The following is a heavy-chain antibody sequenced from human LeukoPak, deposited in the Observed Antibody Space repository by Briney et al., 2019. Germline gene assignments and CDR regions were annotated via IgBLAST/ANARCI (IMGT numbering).Heavy chain of an antibody. CDR3: ARDCSSTSCYGMVYYYGMDV. V-gene: IGHV3-21*01. Sequence: GGSLRLSCAASGFTFSSYSMNWVRQAPGKGLEWVSSISSSSSYIYYADSVKGRFTISRDNAKNSLYLKMNSLRAEDTAVYYCARDCSSTSCYGMVYYYGMDVWGQGTTVTVSS. D-gene: IGHD2-2*01. CDR1: GFTFSSYS. CDR2: ISSSSSYI. J-gene: IGHJ6*02.